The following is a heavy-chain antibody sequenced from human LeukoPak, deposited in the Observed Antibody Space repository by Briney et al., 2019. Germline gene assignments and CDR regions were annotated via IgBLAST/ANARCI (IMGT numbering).Heavy chain of an antibody. CDR1: GGTFSSYA. CDR3: ASPLVYDILTGYPPGNY. J-gene: IGHJ4*02. D-gene: IGHD3-9*01. CDR2: IIPILGIA. V-gene: IGHV1-69*04. Sequence: GSSVRVSCKASGGTFSSYAISWVRQAPGQGLEWMGRIIPILGIANYAQKFQGRVTITADKSTSTAYMELSSLRSEDTAVYYCASPLVYDILTGYPPGNYWGQGTLVTVSS.